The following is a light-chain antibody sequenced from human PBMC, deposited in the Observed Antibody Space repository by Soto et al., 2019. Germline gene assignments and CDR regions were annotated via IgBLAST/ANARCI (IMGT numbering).Light chain of an antibody. V-gene: IGKV3-20*01. Sequence: EIVLTQSPGTLSLSPGEGATLSCRASQSVRSNYLAWYQQRPGQPPRLLIYDASNRATGIPDRFSGSGSGTDFTLTISRLEPEDFAVYSCQQSCSSVTFGQGTRLEIK. CDR2: DAS. J-gene: IGKJ5*01. CDR1: QSVRSNY. CDR3: QQSCSSVT.